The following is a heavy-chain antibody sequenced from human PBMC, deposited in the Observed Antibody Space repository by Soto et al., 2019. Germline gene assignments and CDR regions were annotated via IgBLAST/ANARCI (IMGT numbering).Heavy chain of an antibody. CDR2: IYPGDSHT. CDR1: GYSFNSYW. Sequence: EVQLVQSGAEVKKPGESLKISCKGSGYSFNSYWIGWVRQMPGKGLEWMGIIYPGDSHTRYSPSFQGQVTLSADKSINTAYLQWSSLKASDTAMYYCARRHYDSGSYRDDAFDIWGQGTMVTVSS. V-gene: IGHV5-51*03. D-gene: IGHD3-10*01. J-gene: IGHJ3*02. CDR3: ARRHYDSGSYRDDAFDI.